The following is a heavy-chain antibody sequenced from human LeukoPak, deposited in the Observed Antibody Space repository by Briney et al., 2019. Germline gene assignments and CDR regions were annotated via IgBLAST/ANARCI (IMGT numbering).Heavy chain of an antibody. D-gene: IGHD3-10*01. J-gene: IGHJ4*02. Sequence: ASVKVSCKASGYTFTGYYIHWVRQAPGQGLEWMGWINPHSGGTNYAQKFQGRVTMTRDTSISTAYMELSRLRSDDTAVYYCARLRYGSGSYYNGQPTLSFDYWGQGTLVTVSS. CDR3: ARLRYGSGSYYNGQPTLSFDY. V-gene: IGHV1-2*02. CDR2: INPHSGGT. CDR1: GYTFTGYY.